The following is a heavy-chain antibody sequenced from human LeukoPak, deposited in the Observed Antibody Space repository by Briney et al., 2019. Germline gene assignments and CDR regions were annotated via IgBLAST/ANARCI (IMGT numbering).Heavy chain of an antibody. V-gene: IGHV3-7*01. CDR1: GXSXXXFS. J-gene: IGHJ6*01. CDR2: IKQDGSEK. CDR3: ARDMRPEVPASSGYYYGMDV. D-gene: IGHD1-14*01. Sequence: GXSXXXFSMXWVRQAPGKGLEWVADIKQDGSEKYFLDSVEGRFTISRDHAKKSLYLQMNSLRVEDTAVYYCARDMRPEVPASSGYYYGMDVWGQGTTVTVSS.